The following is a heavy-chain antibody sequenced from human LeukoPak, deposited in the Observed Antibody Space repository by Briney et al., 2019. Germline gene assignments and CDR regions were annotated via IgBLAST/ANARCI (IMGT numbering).Heavy chain of an antibody. D-gene: IGHD3-22*01. J-gene: IGHJ4*02. Sequence: GGTLRLSCAASGFTFSSYGMSWVRQAPGKGLEWVSAISGSGGSTYYADSVKGRFTISRDNSKNTLYLQMNSLRAEDTAVYYCAKKRERGYYDSSGYYGWGQGTLVTVSS. V-gene: IGHV3-23*01. CDR2: ISGSGGST. CDR3: AKKRERGYYDSSGYYG. CDR1: GFTFSSYG.